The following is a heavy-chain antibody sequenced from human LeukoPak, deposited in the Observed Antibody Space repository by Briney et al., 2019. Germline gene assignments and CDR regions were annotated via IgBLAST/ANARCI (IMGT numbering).Heavy chain of an antibody. V-gene: IGHV3-53*01. CDR2: IDNDGRT. CDR3: ARDDTSGGYYEIGY. D-gene: IGHD6-19*01. J-gene: IGHJ4*02. Sequence: GGSLRLSCAASGFTFSSYEMNWVRQAPGKGLECVSVIDNDGRTYYANSVKGRFTVSRDISKNTLYLQVNSLTADDTAVYYCARDDTSGGYYEIGYWGQGTLVTVFS. CDR1: GFTFSSYE.